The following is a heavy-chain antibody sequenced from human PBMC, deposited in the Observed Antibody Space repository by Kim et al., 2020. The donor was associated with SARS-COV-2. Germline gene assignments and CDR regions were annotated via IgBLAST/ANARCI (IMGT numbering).Heavy chain of an antibody. CDR3: ALVTAPYTRGLNWFDS. J-gene: IGHJ5*01. V-gene: IGHV3-30*04. CDR2: ISYDGSYE. D-gene: IGHD2-21*02. CDR1: GFTFSNYA. Sequence: GGSLRLSCAASGFTFSNYAMPWVRQAPGKGLEWVAVISYDGSYENYADSVKGRFTISRDNSKNTVYLQMNSLRPEDTAVYYCALVTAPYTRGLNWFDSWGQGTLVTVSS.